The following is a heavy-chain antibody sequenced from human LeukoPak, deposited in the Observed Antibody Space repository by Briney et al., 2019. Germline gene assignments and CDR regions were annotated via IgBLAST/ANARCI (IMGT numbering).Heavy chain of an antibody. V-gene: IGHV4-61*02. J-gene: IGHJ3*02. Sequence: SQTLSLTCTVSGGSISSGSYYWSWIRQPAGKGLGWIGRIYTSGSTNYNPSLKSRVTISVDTPKNQFSLKLSSVTAADTAVYYCARDSYCSSTSCYDAFDIWGQGTMVTVSS. CDR1: GGSISSGSYY. D-gene: IGHD2-2*01. CDR3: ARDSYCSSTSCYDAFDI. CDR2: IYTSGST.